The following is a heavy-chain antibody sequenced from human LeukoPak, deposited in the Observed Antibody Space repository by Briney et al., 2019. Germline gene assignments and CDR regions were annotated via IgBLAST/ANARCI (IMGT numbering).Heavy chain of an antibody. CDR2: INPSGGST. Sequence: GASVKVSCKASGYTFTSYYMHWVRQAPGQGLEWMGIINPSGGSTSYAQKFQGRVTMTRDTSTSTVYMELSSLRSEDTAVYYYAGGSSGWYYFDYWGQGTLVTVSS. V-gene: IGHV1-46*01. CDR3: AGGSSGWYYFDY. CDR1: GYTFTSYY. J-gene: IGHJ4*02. D-gene: IGHD6-19*01.